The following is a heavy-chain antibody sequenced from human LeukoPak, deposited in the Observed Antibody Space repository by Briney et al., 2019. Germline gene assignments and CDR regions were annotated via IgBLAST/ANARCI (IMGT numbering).Heavy chain of an antibody. Sequence: ASVKVSCKASGYTFSTYYMHWLRQAPGHGLQWMGIINPSGAGTSYAQKFQGRVTMTTDTSTNTAYIELRSLTSDDTAAYYCAREWWGYDVLTGDNWFDPWGQGTLVIVSS. D-gene: IGHD3-9*01. CDR3: AREWWGYDVLTGDNWFDP. CDR1: GYTFSTYY. CDR2: INPSGAGT. V-gene: IGHV1-46*01. J-gene: IGHJ5*02.